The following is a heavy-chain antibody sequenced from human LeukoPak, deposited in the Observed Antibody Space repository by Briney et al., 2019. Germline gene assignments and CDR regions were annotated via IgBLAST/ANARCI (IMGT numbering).Heavy chain of an antibody. Sequence: PSETLSLTCTVSGGSISSYYWSWIRQPPGKGLEWIGYIYYSGSTNYNPSLKSRVTISVDTSKNQFSLKLSSVTAADTAVYYCARRNPYYYYMDVWGKGTTVTVSS. CDR3: ARRNPYYYYMDV. CDR1: GGSISSYY. V-gene: IGHV4-59*08. J-gene: IGHJ6*03. CDR2: IYYSGST.